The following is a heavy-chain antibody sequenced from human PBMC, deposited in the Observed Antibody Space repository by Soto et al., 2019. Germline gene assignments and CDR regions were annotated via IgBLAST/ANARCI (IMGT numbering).Heavy chain of an antibody. D-gene: IGHD3-3*01. Sequence: QVPLVQSCAEVKKPGASVKVSCKASGYTFTGYFIHWVRQAPGQGLEWMGYINPNSGATKYAPRFQGRVTMTSDTSIRTDCMYLSKLRSDDTAVYYFSRVWGTILAPLPWGPGTLVTVSS. V-gene: IGHV1-2*02. CDR2: INPNSGAT. J-gene: IGHJ5*02. CDR3: SRVWGTILAPLP. CDR1: GYTFTGYF.